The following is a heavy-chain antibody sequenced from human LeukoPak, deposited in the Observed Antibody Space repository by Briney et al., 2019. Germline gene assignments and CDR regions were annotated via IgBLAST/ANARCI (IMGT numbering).Heavy chain of an antibody. Sequence: PGGSLRLSCAASGFTVSSNYMSWVRQAPGKGLEWVSVIYSGGSTYYADSVKGRFTISRDNSKNTLYLQMNSLRAEDTAVYYCARDDYYDSSGYSDYWGQGTLVTVSS. CDR1: GFTVSSNY. CDR3: ARDDYYDSSGYSDY. CDR2: IYSGGST. D-gene: IGHD3-22*01. V-gene: IGHV3-53*01. J-gene: IGHJ4*02.